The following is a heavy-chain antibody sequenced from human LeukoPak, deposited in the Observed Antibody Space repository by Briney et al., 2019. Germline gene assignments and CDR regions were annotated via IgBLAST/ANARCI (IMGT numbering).Heavy chain of an antibody. Sequence: GGSLRLSCAASGFTFDDYAMHWVRQAPGKGLEWVSGISGSGGSTYYAGSVKGRFTISRDNSKNTLYLQMNSLRAEDTAVYYCAKVGSITIFGVVTRPFVYWGQGTLVTVSS. CDR3: AKVGSITIFGVVTRPFVY. CDR2: ISGSGGST. CDR1: GFTFDDYA. D-gene: IGHD3-3*01. J-gene: IGHJ4*02. V-gene: IGHV3-23*01.